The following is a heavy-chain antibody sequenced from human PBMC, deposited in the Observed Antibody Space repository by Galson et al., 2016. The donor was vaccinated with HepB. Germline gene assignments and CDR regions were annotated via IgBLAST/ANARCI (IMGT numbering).Heavy chain of an antibody. Sequence: CAISGDSVSSDSAAWDWLRQSPSRGLEWLGRTYYRSKWYTDYPESVKGRVTINPDTSKNQFSLQLNSVTPEATAVYYCAVGPVGTAEDLPFDYWGQGTLVTVSS. CDR3: AVGPVGTAEDLPFDY. D-gene: IGHD7-27*01. V-gene: IGHV6-1*01. CDR1: GDSVSSDSAA. J-gene: IGHJ4*02. CDR2: TYYRSKWYT.